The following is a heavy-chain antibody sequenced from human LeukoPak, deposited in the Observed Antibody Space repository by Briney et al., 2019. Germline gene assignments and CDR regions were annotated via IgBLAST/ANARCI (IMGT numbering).Heavy chain of an antibody. V-gene: IGHV3-74*01. J-gene: IGHJ5*02. D-gene: IGHD3-3*01. CDR2: INTDGSST. Sequence: HWVRQAQEKGLVWVSRINTDGSSTSYADSVKGRFTISRDNAKNTPYLQMNSLRAEDTAVYYCAREGGYDFWSGYSEFDPWGQGTLVTVSS. CDR3: AREGGYDFWSGYSEFDP.